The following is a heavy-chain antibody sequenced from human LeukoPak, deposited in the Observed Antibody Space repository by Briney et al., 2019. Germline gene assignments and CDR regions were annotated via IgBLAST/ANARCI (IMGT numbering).Heavy chain of an antibody. D-gene: IGHD3-10*01. Sequence: GGSLRLSCAASGFSISTYWIHWVRQAPGKGLVWVSRINPDGSTTYYADSVKGRITISRDNAKDTLYLQMNSLRAEDTAVYYCVRGVADSYGQFDNWGQGTLVTVSS. J-gene: IGHJ4*02. CDR1: GFSISTYW. V-gene: IGHV3-74*01. CDR3: VRGVADSYGQFDN. CDR2: INPDGSTT.